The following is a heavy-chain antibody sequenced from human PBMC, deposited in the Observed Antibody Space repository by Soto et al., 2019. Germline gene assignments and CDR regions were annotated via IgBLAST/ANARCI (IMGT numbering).Heavy chain of an antibody. V-gene: IGHV4-34*01. D-gene: IGHD1-1*01. CDR3: ARGSGIVALPGELEDVKYDY. Sequence: QVQLQQWGAGLVKPSETLSLSCAVYGQSFSGHSWAWIRQPPGKGLEWIGEINESGSTYYNPSLKSRVNISTDPSKNQCSLKLSSVSAADTAAYFCARGSGIVALPGELEDVKYDYWGQGTLVNVSS. CDR1: GQSFSGHS. J-gene: IGHJ4*02. CDR2: INESGST.